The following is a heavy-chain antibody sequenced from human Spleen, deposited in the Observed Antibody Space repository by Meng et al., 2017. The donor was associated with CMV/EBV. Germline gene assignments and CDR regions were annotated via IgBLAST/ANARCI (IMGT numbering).Heavy chain of an antibody. CDR2: ISSSSNTI. D-gene: IGHD6-19*01. V-gene: IGHV3-11*04. J-gene: IGHJ1*01. CDR1: GCTFSDYY. Sequence: GSGCTFSDYYISWIRQAPGKGLEWVSYISSSSNTIHYADSVKGRFTISRDNAKKSLYLQMKSLRAEDTAIYYCGNGGPVAASVYFQRWGQGTLVTVSS. CDR3: GNGGPVAASVYFQR.